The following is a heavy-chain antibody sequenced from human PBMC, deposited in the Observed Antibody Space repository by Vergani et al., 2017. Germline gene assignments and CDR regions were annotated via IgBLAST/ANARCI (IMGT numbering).Heavy chain of an antibody. V-gene: IGHV1-69*01. D-gene: IGHD3-16*01. CDR3: AGPSLVDNGPPTFGYYYGMDV. CDR2: IKPIFGTA. CDR1: GGTFSSYA. Sequence: QVQLVQSGAEVKKPGSSVKVSCKASGGTFSSYAISWVRQAPGQGLEWMGGIKPIFGTANYAQTVQGRVTITADESTGTAYMELSSRRSEDTAVYYCAGPSLVDNGPPTFGYYYGMDVWGQGTTVTVSS. J-gene: IGHJ6*02.